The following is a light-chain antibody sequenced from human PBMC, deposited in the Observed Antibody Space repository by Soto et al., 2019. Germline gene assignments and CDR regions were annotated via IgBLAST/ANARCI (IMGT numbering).Light chain of an antibody. V-gene: IGKV1-9*01. Sequence: DIQLTQSPSFLSASVGDRVTITCRASQGISTYLAWYQQKPGKAPKLLIYAASTLQSGVPSRFSGSGSGTEFTLTISSLQPEDFATYYCQQFNGYPRTFGQGTKVEIK. CDR2: AAS. J-gene: IGKJ1*01. CDR3: QQFNGYPRT. CDR1: QGISTY.